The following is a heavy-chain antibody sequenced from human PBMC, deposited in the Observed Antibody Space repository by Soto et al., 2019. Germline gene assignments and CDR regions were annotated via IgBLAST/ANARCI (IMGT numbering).Heavy chain of an antibody. CDR2: IHPDGSMT. CDR3: ARETDAFDI. CDR1: GFKFSDSW. V-gene: IGHV3-74*01. J-gene: IGHJ3*02. Sequence: GGSLRLSCAASGFKFSDSWMHWVRQAPGKGLVWVSRIHPDGSMTHYADSVKGRFTTSRDNVKNTVYLQMNRLRAEDTAVYYCARETDAFDIWGQGTMVTVSS.